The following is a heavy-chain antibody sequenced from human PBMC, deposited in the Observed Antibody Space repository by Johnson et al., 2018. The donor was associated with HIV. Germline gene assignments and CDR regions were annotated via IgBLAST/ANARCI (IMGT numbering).Heavy chain of an antibody. J-gene: IGHJ3*02. CDR2: ISGSGGST. CDR3: ARERNYGTHAAFDI. Sequence: VQLVESGGGLVQPGGSLRLTCAASGFTFSDYYMGWIRQTPGKGLEWVSAISGSGGSTYYADSVKGRFTISRDNSKNTLYLQMNSLRAEDTAVYYCARERNYGTHAAFDIWGQGTMVTVSS. CDR1: GFTFSDYY. D-gene: IGHD1-7*01. V-gene: IGHV3-23*04.